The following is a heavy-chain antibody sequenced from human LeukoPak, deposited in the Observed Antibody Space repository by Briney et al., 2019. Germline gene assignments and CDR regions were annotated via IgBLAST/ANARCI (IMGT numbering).Heavy chain of an antibody. J-gene: IGHJ4*02. V-gene: IGHV1-8*02. CDR1: GYTFTGYY. CDR2: MNPNSGNT. CDR3: ARVPRITGTGPPRRFDY. D-gene: IGHD1-20*01. Sequence: ASVKVSCKASGYTFTGYYMHWVRQAPGQGLEWMGWMNPNSGNTGYAQKFQGRVTMTRNTSISTAYMELSSLRSEDTAVYYCARVPRITGTGPPRRFDYWGQGTLVTVSS.